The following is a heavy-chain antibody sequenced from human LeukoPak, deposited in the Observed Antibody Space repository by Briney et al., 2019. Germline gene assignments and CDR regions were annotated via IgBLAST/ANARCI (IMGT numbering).Heavy chain of an antibody. D-gene: IGHD5-18*01. V-gene: IGHV3-69-1*01. CDR1: GFTFSNSW. CDR2: VSDSSDV. J-gene: IGHJ4*02. CDR3: ARDGLHTAHFDY. Sequence: PGGSLRLSCTASGFTFSNSWMNWVRQAPGKGLEWVSTVSDSSDVHYSDSVKGRFTISRDNARNSLYLQMNSLRDEDTAVYYCARDGLHTAHFDYWGQGALVTVSS.